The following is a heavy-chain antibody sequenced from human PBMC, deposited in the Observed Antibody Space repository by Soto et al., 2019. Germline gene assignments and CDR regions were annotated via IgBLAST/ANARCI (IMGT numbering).Heavy chain of an antibody. CDR2: ISYDGSNK. Sequence: QVQLVESGGGVVQPGRSLRLSCAASGFTFSSYGMHWVRQAPGKGLEWVAVISYDGSNKYYADSVKGRFTISRDNSKNTLYLQMNSLTAEDTAVYYCAKHTTYYYDSSGFIRFDWFDPWGQGTLVTVSS. CDR3: AKHTTYYYDSSGFIRFDWFDP. CDR1: GFTFSSYG. V-gene: IGHV3-30*18. J-gene: IGHJ5*02. D-gene: IGHD3-22*01.